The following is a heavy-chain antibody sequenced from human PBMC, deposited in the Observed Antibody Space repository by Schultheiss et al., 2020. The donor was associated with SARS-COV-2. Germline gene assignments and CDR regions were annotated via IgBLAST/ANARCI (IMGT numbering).Heavy chain of an antibody. CDR3: ARAQERWNY. V-gene: IGHV3-74*01. Sequence: GGSLRLSCAASGFTFSSYGMHWVRQAPGKGLEWVSRINSDGSSTSYADSVKGRFTISRDNSKNTLYLQMNSLRAEDTAVYYCARAQERWNYWGQGTLVTVSS. D-gene: IGHD2-15*01. CDR1: GFTFSSYG. J-gene: IGHJ4*02. CDR2: INSDGSST.